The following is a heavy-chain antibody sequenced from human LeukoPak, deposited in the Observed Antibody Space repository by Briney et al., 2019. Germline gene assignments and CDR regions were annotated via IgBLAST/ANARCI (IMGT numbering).Heavy chain of an antibody. D-gene: IGHD3-9*01. J-gene: IGHJ4*02. Sequence: GRSLRLSCAASGFTFDDYAMHWVRQAPGKGLEWVSGISWNSGSIGYADSVKGRFTISRDNAKNSLYLQMNSLRAEDTALYYCAEGKWGYDILTGYYVGTDTSFDYWGQGTLVTVSS. V-gene: IGHV3-9*01. CDR2: ISWNSGSI. CDR1: GFTFDDYA. CDR3: AEGKWGYDILTGYYVGTDTSFDY.